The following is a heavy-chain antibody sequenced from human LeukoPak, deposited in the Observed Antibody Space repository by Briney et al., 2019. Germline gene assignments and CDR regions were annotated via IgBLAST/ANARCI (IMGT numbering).Heavy chain of an antibody. CDR2: IKQDGSEK. CDR1: GFTFSSYW. J-gene: IGHJ6*02. V-gene: IGHV3-7*01. D-gene: IGHD1-26*01. CDR3: ARARYSGSYPYYYYYGMDV. Sequence: GGSLSLSCAASGFTFSSYWMSWVRQAPGKGLEWVANIKQDGSEKYYVDSVKGRFTISRDNAKNSLYLQMNSLRAEDTAVYYCARARYSGSYPYYYYYGMDVWGQGTTVTVSS.